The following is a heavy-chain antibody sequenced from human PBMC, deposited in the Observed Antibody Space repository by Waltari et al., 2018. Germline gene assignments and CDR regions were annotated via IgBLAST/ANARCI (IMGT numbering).Heavy chain of an antibody. V-gene: IGHV3-15*01. CDR3: ITKGRDAYTLEAPH. CDR2: IKSKGDGGAR. J-gene: IGHJ4*02. Sequence: EVKLVESGGGLVKPGESLRLSCAASGFTFSGAWLTWVRQAPGKGVEWVAHIKSKGDGGARDYAAPVKGRFTISRDDAKNTLDLQMNSLKIEDTAVYYCITKGRDAYTLEAPHGGQGTLVTVSS. CDR1: GFTFSGAW. D-gene: IGHD1-1*01.